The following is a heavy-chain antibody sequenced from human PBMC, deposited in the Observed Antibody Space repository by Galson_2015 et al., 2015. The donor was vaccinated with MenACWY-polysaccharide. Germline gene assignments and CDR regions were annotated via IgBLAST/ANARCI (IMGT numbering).Heavy chain of an antibody. Sequence: SLRLSCAASGFSLGAWNMSWVRQAPGKGLEWLSSISTSSDSIYYADSVKGRFTISRDNAKNSLYLQLNSLEAEDTAIYYCARGHYGLDVWGQGTPVTVSS. CDR2: ISTSSDSI. J-gene: IGHJ6*02. V-gene: IGHV3-11*01. CDR1: GFSLGAWN. CDR3: ARGHYGLDV.